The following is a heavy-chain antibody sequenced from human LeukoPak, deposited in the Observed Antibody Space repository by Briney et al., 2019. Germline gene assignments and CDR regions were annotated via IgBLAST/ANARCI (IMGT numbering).Heavy chain of an antibody. J-gene: IGHJ4*02. CDR1: GGSISSYY. Sequence: SETLSLTCTVSGGSISSYYWSRIRQPAGKGLEWIGRIYTSGSTNYNPSLKSRVTISVDKSKNQFSLKPSSVTAADTAVYYCARAPTVGATYFDYWGQGTLVTVSS. CDR2: IYTSGST. D-gene: IGHD1-26*01. CDR3: ARAPTVGATYFDY. V-gene: IGHV4-4*07.